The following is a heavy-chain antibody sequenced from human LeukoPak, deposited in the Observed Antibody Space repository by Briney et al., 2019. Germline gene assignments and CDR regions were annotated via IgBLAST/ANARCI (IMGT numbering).Heavy chain of an antibody. D-gene: IGHD6-6*01. J-gene: IGHJ4*02. Sequence: SETLSLTCAVYGGSFSGYYWSWIRQPPGKGLEWIGEINHSGSTNYNPSLKSRVTISVDTSKNQFSLKLSSVTAADTAVYYCARYTGIAARPNYFDYWGQGTLVTVSS. CDR1: GGSFSGYY. CDR2: INHSGST. V-gene: IGHV4-34*01. CDR3: ARYTGIAARPNYFDY.